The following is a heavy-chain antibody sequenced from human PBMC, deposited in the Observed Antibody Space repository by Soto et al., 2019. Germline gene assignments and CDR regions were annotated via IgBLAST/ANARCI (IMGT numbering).Heavy chain of an antibody. J-gene: IGHJ4*02. CDR1: GFSFSVYG. D-gene: IGHD2-15*01. Sequence: GGSLRLSCETSGFSFSVYGMHWVRQAPGKGLEWVAVIWYDASKQFYAASVEGRFTISRDDSKAILYLQMNSLRAEDTAVYYCAAWAEGATEVHWGQGTLVTVSS. CDR2: IWYDASKQ. CDR3: AAWAEGATEVH. V-gene: IGHV3-33*01.